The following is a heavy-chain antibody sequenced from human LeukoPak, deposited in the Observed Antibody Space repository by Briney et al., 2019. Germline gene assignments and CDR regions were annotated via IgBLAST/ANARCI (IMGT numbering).Heavy chain of an antibody. CDR3: ARDSGYYPN. CDR2: IYYSGST. D-gene: IGHD3-22*01. Sequence: QVQLQESGPGLVKPSETLSLTCTVSGGSISSYYWSWIRQPPGKGLEWIGYIYYSGSTNYSPSLKSRVTISVDTSKNQFSLKLSSVTAADTAVYYCARDSGYYPNWGQGTLVTVSS. V-gene: IGHV4-59*01. J-gene: IGHJ4*02. CDR1: GGSISSYY.